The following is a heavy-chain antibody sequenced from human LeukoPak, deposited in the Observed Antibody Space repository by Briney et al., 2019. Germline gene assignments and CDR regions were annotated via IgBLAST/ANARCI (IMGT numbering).Heavy chain of an antibody. D-gene: IGHD1-26*01. CDR2: ISINTDT. V-gene: IGHV3-53*01. CDR3: AIAQSWDELFDS. CDR1: GIAVIGNY. J-gene: IGHJ4*02. Sequence: PGGSLRLSCAASGIAVIGNYMSWVRQRPGKGLEWVSFISINTDTFYADSVRGRFTISRDSSKNTLFLQMNSLRDEDSAVYYCAIAQSWDELFDSWGQGTLVTVSS.